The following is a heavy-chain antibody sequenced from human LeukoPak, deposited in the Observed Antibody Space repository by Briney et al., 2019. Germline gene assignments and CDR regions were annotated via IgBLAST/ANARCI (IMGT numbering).Heavy chain of an antibody. J-gene: IGHJ4*02. D-gene: IGHD3-3*01. V-gene: IGHV1-2*02. Sequence: ASVKVSCKASGYTFTGYYMHWVRQAPGQGLEWMGWINPNSGGTNYAQKFQGRVTMTRDTSISTAYMELSRLRSDDTAVYYCARDYDFWSGYRYSFDYWGQGTLVTVSS. CDR2: INPNSGGT. CDR1: GYTFTGYY. CDR3: ARDYDFWSGYRYSFDY.